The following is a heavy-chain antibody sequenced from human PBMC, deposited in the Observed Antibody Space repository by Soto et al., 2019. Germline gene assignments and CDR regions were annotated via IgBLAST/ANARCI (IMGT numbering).Heavy chain of an antibody. CDR2: SSYSGRT. J-gene: IGHJ4*02. V-gene: IGHV4-39*01. CDR1: GGSISSSTYC. CDR3: ARLVGPRPTRTRSHD. Sequence: QLQLQESGPGLVKPSETLSLMCTVSGGSISSSTYCWGRIRQPPGKGLEWIGSSSYSGRTYYNPSLKSRVAISVDTSKSRFSLTLSSVTAAATAVYYCARLVGPRPTRTRSHDWGQGTLVTVSS. D-gene: IGHD1-1*01.